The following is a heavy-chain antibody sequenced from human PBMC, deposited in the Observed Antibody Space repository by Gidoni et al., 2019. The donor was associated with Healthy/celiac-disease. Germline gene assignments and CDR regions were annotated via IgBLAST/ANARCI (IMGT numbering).Heavy chain of an antibody. CDR1: GLTFSSYD. CDR2: ICTAGDT. D-gene: IGHD6-13*01. Sequence: EVQLVESGGGLVQPGVSLRLSWASAGLTFSSYDMHWVREATGKGLEWVSAICTAGDTYYPGSVKGRFTISRENAKNSLYLQMNSLGAGDTAVYYCARGAAAGTPWFDPWGQGTLVTVSS. CDR3: ARGAAAGTPWFDP. J-gene: IGHJ5*02. V-gene: IGHV3-13*01.